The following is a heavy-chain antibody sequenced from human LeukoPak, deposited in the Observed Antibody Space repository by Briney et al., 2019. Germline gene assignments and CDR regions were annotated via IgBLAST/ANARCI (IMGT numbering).Heavy chain of an antibody. J-gene: IGHJ6*02. CDR2: MNPNSGNT. V-gene: IGHV1-8*02. Sequence: ASVKVSCKASGYTFTSYGISWVRQATGQGLEWMGWMNPNSGNTGYAQKFQGRVTMTRNTSISTAYMELSSLRSEDTAVYYCAGIYSRSGMDVWGQGTTVTVSS. CDR3: AGIYSRSGMDV. D-gene: IGHD3-22*01. CDR1: GYTFTSYG.